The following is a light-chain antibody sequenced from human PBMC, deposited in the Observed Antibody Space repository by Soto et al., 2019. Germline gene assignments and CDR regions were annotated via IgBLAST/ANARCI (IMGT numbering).Light chain of an antibody. Sequence: QSALTQPASVSGSPGQSITISCTGTSSDVGGYNYVSWYQQHPGKAPKLMIYDVSNRPSGVSNRFSGSKSGNTASLTISGLQAEDEADYYCSSYISSGVVFGGGTKLTVL. CDR2: DVS. V-gene: IGLV2-14*01. J-gene: IGLJ2*01. CDR3: SSYISSGVV. CDR1: SSDVGGYNY.